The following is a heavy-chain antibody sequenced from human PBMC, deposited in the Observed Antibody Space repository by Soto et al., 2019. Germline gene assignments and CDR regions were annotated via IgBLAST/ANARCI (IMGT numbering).Heavy chain of an antibody. CDR2: IIPILGIA. V-gene: IGHV1-69*02. CDR3: ARGEARLVPACYYYYGMDV. D-gene: IGHD3-9*01. J-gene: IGHJ6*02. Sequence: KVSCKASGGTFSSYTISWVRQAPGQGLEWMGRIIPILGIANYAQKFQGRVTITADKSTSTAYMELSSLRSEDTAVYYCARGEARLVPACYYYYGMDVWGQGTTVTVSS. CDR1: GGTFSSYT.